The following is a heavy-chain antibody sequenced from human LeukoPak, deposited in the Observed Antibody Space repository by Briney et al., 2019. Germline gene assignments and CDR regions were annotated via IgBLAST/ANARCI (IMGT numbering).Heavy chain of an antibody. CDR2: ISGDGDST. D-gene: IGHD5-18*01. V-gene: IGHV3-43*02. J-gene: IGHJ4*02. Sequence: GGSLRLSCAASGFTFDDYAMHWVRQAPGKGLEWVSFISGDGDSTYHADSVKGRFTISRDNSKNSLYLQMNSLRTEDTALYYCAKGRPPMVTADYWGQGTLVTVSS. CDR1: GFTFDDYA. CDR3: AKGRPPMVTADY.